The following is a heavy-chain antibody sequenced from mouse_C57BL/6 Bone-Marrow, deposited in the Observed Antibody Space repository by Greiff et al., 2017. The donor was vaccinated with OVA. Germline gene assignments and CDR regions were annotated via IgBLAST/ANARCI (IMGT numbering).Heavy chain of an antibody. Sequence: QVQLQQSGAELARPGASVKLSCKASGYTFTSYGISWVKQRTGQGLEWIGEIYPRSGNTYYNEKFKGKATLTADKYSSTAYMELRSLTSEDSAVFFCATEGLRGGFAYWGQGTLVTVSA. V-gene: IGHV1-81*01. J-gene: IGHJ3*01. CDR3: ATEGLRGGFAY. CDR1: GYTFTSYG. D-gene: IGHD2-4*01. CDR2: IYPRSGNT.